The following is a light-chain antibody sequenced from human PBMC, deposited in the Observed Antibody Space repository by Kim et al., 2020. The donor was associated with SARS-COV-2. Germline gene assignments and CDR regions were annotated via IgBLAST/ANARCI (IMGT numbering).Light chain of an antibody. CDR2: QDS. Sequence: SYELTQPPSVSVSPGQTASITCSGDKLGDKYACWYQQKPGQSPVLVIYQDSKRPSGIPERFYGSNSGNTATLTISGTRAMDEADYYCQAWDSSTAVFGGG. CDR1: KLGDKY. V-gene: IGLV3-1*01. J-gene: IGLJ3*02. CDR3: QAWDSSTAV.